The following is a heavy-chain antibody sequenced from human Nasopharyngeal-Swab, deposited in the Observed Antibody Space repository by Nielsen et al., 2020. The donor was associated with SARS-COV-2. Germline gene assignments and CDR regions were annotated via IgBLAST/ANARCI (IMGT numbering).Heavy chain of an antibody. CDR2: SNDDGSIT. CDR3: ASDLSGRDDN. D-gene: IGHD6-19*01. V-gene: IGHV3-74*01. J-gene: IGHJ4*02. Sequence: GASLKFSCAASGFTFRNYLMRWVRQAPGKGLEWVSRSNDDGSITSYAESEKGRFAISRDNAKNTLYLQMNRLRAEDTAVYFCASDLSGRDDNWGQGTLVTVAA. CDR1: GFTFRNYL.